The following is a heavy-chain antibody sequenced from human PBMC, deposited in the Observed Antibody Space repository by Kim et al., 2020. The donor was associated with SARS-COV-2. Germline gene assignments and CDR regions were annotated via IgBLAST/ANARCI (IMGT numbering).Heavy chain of an antibody. CDR1: GFTFSSYG. CDR2: IWYDGSTK. Sequence: GGSLRLSCAASGFTFSSYGLHWVRQAPGKGLEWVAVIWYDGSTKYYADSVKGRFTISRDNSKNTLFLQMNSLRAEDTAVYYCAKEGDYYYGMDVWGQGTTVTVSS. CDR3: AKEGDYYYGMDV. J-gene: IGHJ6*02. V-gene: IGHV3-33*06.